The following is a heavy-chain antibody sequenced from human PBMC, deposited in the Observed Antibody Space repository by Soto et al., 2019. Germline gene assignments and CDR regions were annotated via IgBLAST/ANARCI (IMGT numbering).Heavy chain of an antibody. Sequence: EVQLVESGGGLVKPGGSLRLSCAASGFTFSSYSMNWVRQAPGKGLEWVSSISSSSSYIYYADSVKGRFTIPRDNAKNSLYLQMNSLRAEDTAVYYCAREYCSGGSCSPGLDYWGQGTLVTVSS. J-gene: IGHJ4*02. CDR2: ISSSSSYI. D-gene: IGHD2-15*01. CDR1: GFTFSSYS. V-gene: IGHV3-21*01. CDR3: AREYCSGGSCSPGLDY.